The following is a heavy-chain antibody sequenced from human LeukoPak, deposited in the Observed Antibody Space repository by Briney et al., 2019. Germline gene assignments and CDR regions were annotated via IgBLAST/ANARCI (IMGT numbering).Heavy chain of an antibody. J-gene: IGHJ4*02. CDR2: INPSGGST. CDR3: ARGGRDGYNFPPPYFDY. Sequence: GASVKVSCKASGYTFTSYYMHWVRQAPGQGLEWMGIINPSGGSTSYAQKFQGRVTMTRDTSTSTVYMELSSLRSEDTAVYYCARGGRDGYNFPPPYFDYWGQGTLVTVSS. CDR1: GYTFTSYY. D-gene: IGHD5-24*01. V-gene: IGHV1-46*01.